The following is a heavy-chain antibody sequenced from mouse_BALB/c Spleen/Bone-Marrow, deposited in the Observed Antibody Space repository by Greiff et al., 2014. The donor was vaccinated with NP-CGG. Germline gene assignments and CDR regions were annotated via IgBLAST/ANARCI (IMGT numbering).Heavy chain of an antibody. CDR2: IHYSGTT. D-gene: IGHD2-3*01. CDR1: GYSITSGYS. Sequence: EVNLVESGPDLVKPSQSLSLTCTVIGYSITSGYSWHWIRQFPGNKLEWMGYIHYSGTTNYNPSLKSRISITRDTSKNQFFLQLNSVTSDDTATYYCARQNDGYLYYAMDYWGQGTSVTVSS. CDR3: ARQNDGYLYYAMDY. V-gene: IGHV3-1*02. J-gene: IGHJ4*01.